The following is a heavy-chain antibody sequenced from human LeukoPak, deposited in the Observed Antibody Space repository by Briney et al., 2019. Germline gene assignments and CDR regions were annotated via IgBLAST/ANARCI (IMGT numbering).Heavy chain of an antibody. D-gene: IGHD5-18*01. CDR1: GFTFSSYA. V-gene: IGHV3-23*01. Sequence: GGSLRLSCAASGFTFSSYAMSWVRQAPGKGLEWVSAVSSSGGSTNYADYVKGQFTISRGNSKNTVYLHMNNLRAEDTAVYYCAKEGRKTGNTYGYEFDSWGQGTLVTVSS. CDR2: VSSSGGST. CDR3: AKEGRKTGNTYGYEFDS. J-gene: IGHJ4*02.